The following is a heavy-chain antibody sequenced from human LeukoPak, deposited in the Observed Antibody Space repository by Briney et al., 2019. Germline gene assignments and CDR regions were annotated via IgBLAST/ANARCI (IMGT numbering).Heavy chain of an antibody. Sequence: SETLSLTCTVSSYSISSNYYWGWIRQPPGKGLEWIGSIYYSGSTYYNPSLKSRVTISVDTSKNQFSLKLSSMTAADTAVYYCARALVNGGNQAGLYYYYYYMDVWGKGTTVTVSS. D-gene: IGHD4-23*01. CDR3: ARALVNGGNQAGLYYYYYYMDV. J-gene: IGHJ6*03. CDR2: IYYSGST. V-gene: IGHV4-38-2*02. CDR1: SYSISSNYY.